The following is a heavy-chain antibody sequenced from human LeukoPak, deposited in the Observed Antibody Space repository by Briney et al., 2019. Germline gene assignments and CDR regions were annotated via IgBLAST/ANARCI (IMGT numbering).Heavy chain of an antibody. Sequence: SETLSLTCTVSGGSISSYYWSWIRQPPGKGLEWIGYIYYSGSTNYNPSLKSRVTISVDTSKNQFSLKLSSVTAADTAVYYCVRARDDILTGYSGVYFDYWGQGTLVTVSS. V-gene: IGHV4-59*01. CDR2: IYYSGST. CDR1: GGSISSYY. J-gene: IGHJ4*02. D-gene: IGHD3-9*01. CDR3: VRARDDILTGYSGVYFDY.